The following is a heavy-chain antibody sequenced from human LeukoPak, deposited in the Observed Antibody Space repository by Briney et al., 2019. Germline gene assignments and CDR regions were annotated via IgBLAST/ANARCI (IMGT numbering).Heavy chain of an antibody. CDR3: ARLYSSSSVLDY. CDR1: GYTFTNYA. Sequence: ASVKVSCKASGYTFTNYAIHWVRQAPGQRLEWMGSINAGNGNTKYSQNFQGRVTITSDASAGTAYMELSSLRSEDTAVYYCARLYSSSSVLDYWGQGTLVTVSS. D-gene: IGHD6-6*01. J-gene: IGHJ4*02. V-gene: IGHV1-3*01. CDR2: INAGNGNT.